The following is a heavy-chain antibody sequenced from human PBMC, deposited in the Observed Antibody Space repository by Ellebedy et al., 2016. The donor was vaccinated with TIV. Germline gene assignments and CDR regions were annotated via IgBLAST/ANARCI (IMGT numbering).Heavy chain of an antibody. D-gene: IGHD2-2*01. Sequence: SETLSLXCTVSGGSISSYYWSWIRQPPGKGLEWIGYIYYSGSTYYNPSLKSRVTMSVDTSKNQFSLKLSSVTAVDTAIYYCARSSCTSTSCSLNYWGQGTLVTVSS. CDR3: ARSSCTSTSCSLNY. CDR1: GGSISSYY. CDR2: IYYSGST. J-gene: IGHJ4*02. V-gene: IGHV4-59*04.